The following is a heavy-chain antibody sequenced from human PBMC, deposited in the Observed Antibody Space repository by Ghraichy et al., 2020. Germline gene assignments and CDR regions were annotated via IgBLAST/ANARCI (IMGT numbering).Heavy chain of an antibody. Sequence: GGSRRLSCAASGFTFSSYAMNWVRQAPGKGLEWVSAISGSGGSTYYADSVKDRFTISRDNSKNTLYLQMNSLRAEDTAVYYCAKDKSSGSYADYWGQGTLVTVSS. CDR1: GFTFSSYA. CDR3: AKDKSSGSYADY. J-gene: IGHJ4*02. CDR2: ISGSGGST. V-gene: IGHV3-23*01. D-gene: IGHD1-26*01.